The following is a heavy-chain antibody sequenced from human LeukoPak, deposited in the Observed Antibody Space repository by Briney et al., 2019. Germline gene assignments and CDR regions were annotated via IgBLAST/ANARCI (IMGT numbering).Heavy chain of an antibody. CDR3: ARHSNSNFYDSSGYYSDFDE. J-gene: IGHJ4*02. V-gene: IGHV4-39*01. CDR1: GGSISSSSYY. Sequence: PSETLSLTCTVSGGSISSSSYYWGWIRQPPGKGLEWIGSIYYSGSTYSNPSLKNRVTISGDTSKNQFSLKLSSVTAADTAVYYWARHSNSNFYDSSGYYSDFDEGGQGTLVTV. D-gene: IGHD3-22*01. CDR2: IYYSGST.